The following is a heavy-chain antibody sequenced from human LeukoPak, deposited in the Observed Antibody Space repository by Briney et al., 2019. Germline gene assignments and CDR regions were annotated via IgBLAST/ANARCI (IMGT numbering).Heavy chain of an antibody. J-gene: IGHJ5*02. V-gene: IGHV4-38-2*02. CDR3: ARLNSPGWFDP. CDR2: VFHDGST. CDR1: GRSISLGYY. Sequence: SETLSLTCTVSGRSISLGYYWGWIRQPPGKGLEWIGSVFHDGSTHYNPSLQSRVSISVDTSKNQFSLKLSSVTAADTAVYYCARLNSPGWFDPWGQGTLVTVSS.